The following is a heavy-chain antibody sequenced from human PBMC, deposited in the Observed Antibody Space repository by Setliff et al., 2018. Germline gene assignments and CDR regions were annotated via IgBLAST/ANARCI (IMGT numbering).Heavy chain of an antibody. Sequence: SETLSLTCAVYGGSFSGYYWSWIRQPPGKGLEWIGEINHSGSTNYDPSLKSRVTISLDTSKNQFSLNLSSVTAADTAVYYCARMSGFLYMDDWGKGTTVTVSS. D-gene: IGHD3-3*01. V-gene: IGHV4-34*01. CDR3: ARMSGFLYMDD. CDR1: GGSFSGYY. CDR2: INHSGST. J-gene: IGHJ6*03.